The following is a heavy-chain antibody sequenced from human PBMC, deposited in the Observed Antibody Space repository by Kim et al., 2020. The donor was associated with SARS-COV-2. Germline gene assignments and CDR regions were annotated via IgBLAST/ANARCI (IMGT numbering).Heavy chain of an antibody. D-gene: IGHD6-6*01. CDR3: ARDGSSIASYYFDY. Sequence: AQKFQGRVTITADKSTSTAYMELSSLRSEDTAVYYCARDGSSIASYYFDYWGQGTLVTVSS. V-gene: IGHV1-69*04. J-gene: IGHJ4*02.